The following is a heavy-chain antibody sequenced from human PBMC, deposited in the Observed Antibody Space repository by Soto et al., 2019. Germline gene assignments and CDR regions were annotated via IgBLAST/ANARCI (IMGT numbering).Heavy chain of an antibody. CDR2: ISAYNGNT. V-gene: IGHV1-18*01. CDR3: ARATHREIVVVMAFDY. D-gene: IGHD3-22*01. Sequence: QVQLVQSGAEVKKPGASVKVSCKASGYTFTNYGISWVRQAPGQGLEWMGWISAYNGNTNYAQKLQGRVTMTTDTSTSTADMELGGLRSDDTAVYYCARATHREIVVVMAFDYWGQGTLVTVSS. J-gene: IGHJ4*02. CDR1: GYTFTNYG.